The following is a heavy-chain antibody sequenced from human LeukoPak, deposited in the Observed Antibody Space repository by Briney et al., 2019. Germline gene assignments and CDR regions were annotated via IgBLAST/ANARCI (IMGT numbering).Heavy chain of an antibody. Sequence: PSETLSLTCAVYGGSFSGYYWSWIRQPPGKGLEWIGEINHSGSTNYNPSLKSRVTISVDTSKNQFSLKLSSVTAADTAVYYCRVITYYYGSGSFPVPDYWGQGTLVTVSS. D-gene: IGHD3-10*01. V-gene: IGHV4-34*01. J-gene: IGHJ4*02. CDR3: RVITYYYGSGSFPVPDY. CDR1: GGSFSGYY. CDR2: INHSGST.